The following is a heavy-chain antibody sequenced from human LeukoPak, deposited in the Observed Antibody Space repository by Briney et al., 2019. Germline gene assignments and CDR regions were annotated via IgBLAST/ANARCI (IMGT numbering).Heavy chain of an antibody. CDR1: GGSISSYY. Sequence: PSETLSLTYTVSGGSISSYYWSWIRQPPGKGLEWIGYIYYSGSTNYNPSLKSRVTISVDTSKNQFSLKLSSVTAADTAVYYCARGDIWGLSYFDYWGQGTLVTVSS. J-gene: IGHJ4*02. V-gene: IGHV4-59*01. D-gene: IGHD3-9*01. CDR2: IYYSGST. CDR3: ARGDIWGLSYFDY.